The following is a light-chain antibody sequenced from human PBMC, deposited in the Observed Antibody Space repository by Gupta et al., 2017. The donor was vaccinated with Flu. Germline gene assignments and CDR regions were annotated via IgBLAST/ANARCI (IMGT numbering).Light chain of an antibody. J-gene: IGKJ1*01. Sequence: DIQMTQSPSSLSASVGDRVTITCRASQDIRNDLGWYQQKPGEAPKRLIYAASRWQSGVQSRFSGGGCGKKLSLTTISRQQEELASYYYRHHKNFLPWTFGQGTKV. CDR2: AAS. CDR1: QDIRND. CDR3: RHHKNFLPWT. V-gene: IGKV1-17*01.